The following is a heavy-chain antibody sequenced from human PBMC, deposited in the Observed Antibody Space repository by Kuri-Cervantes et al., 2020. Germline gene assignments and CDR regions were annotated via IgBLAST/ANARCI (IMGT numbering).Heavy chain of an antibody. V-gene: IGHV3-64*02. CDR2: ISCNGGIT. J-gene: IGHJ3*02. Sequence: GGSLRLSCAASGFTFSTYSMRWVRQAPGKGLEYVSPISCNGGITYYADSVKGRFTISRDKSKNMLYLQMGSLRAEDTAVYYCARVTSGAFDIWGQGTMVTVSS. CDR1: GFTFSTYS. CDR3: ARVTSGAFDI.